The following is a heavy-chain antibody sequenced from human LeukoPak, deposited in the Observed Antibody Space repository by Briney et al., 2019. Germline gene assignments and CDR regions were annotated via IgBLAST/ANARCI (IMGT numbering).Heavy chain of an antibody. D-gene: IGHD3-22*01. Sequence: PSETLSLTCTVSGGSIRTHYWGWIRQPPGKGLEWIAYIYQSGNTNYNLSLKSRVTMSVDTSKNQFSLKLSSVTAADTAVYYCARDADGYLDYWGQGTLVTVSS. V-gene: IGHV4-59*11. CDR2: IYQSGNT. J-gene: IGHJ4*02. CDR3: ARDADGYLDY. CDR1: GGSIRTHY.